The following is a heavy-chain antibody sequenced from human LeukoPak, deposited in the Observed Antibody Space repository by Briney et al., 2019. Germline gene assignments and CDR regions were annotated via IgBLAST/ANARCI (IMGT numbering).Heavy chain of an antibody. D-gene: IGHD3-9*01. Sequence: ASVKVSCKASGYTFTGYYMHWVRQAPGQGLEWMGWINPNSGGTNYAQKFQGRVTMTRDTSISTAYMELSRLRSDDTAVYYCARGGDVWFGDILDPFDPWGQGTLVTVSS. CDR1: GYTFTGYY. J-gene: IGHJ5*02. CDR3: ARGGDVWFGDILDPFDP. V-gene: IGHV1-2*02. CDR2: INPNSGGT.